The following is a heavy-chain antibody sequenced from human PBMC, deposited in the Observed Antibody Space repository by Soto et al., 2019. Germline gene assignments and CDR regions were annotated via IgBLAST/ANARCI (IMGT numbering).Heavy chain of an antibody. CDR3: ARGSRLKTPAASGRDYYYHGRDV. J-gene: IGHJ6*02. V-gene: IGHV4-34*01. CDR1: GGSFRGDY. D-gene: IGHD6-25*01. CDR2: INHRGST. Sequence: QVQLQQWGAGLLKPSETLSLTCAVYGGSFRGDYWSWIRQPPGNGLEWIGEINHRGSTHYNPSVKSRFTISVDTSKDQVSLKLYSGTAADTAVYYCARGSRLKTPAASGRDYYYHGRDVWGQGTAVTVSS.